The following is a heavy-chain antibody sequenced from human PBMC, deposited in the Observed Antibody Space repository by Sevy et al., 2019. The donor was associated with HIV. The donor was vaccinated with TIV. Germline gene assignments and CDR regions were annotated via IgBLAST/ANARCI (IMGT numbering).Heavy chain of an antibody. CDR2: ISGSGGST. J-gene: IGHJ3*02. CDR1: GFTFSSYA. Sequence: GGSLRLSCAASGFTFSSYAMSWVRQAPGKGLEWVSAISGSGGSTYYADSVKGRFTISRDNSKNTLYLQMNSLRAEDTAVYYCAAGTYGSGSYYKLMGISDAFDIWGQGTMVTVSS. D-gene: IGHD3-10*01. CDR3: AAGTYGSGSYYKLMGISDAFDI. V-gene: IGHV3-23*01.